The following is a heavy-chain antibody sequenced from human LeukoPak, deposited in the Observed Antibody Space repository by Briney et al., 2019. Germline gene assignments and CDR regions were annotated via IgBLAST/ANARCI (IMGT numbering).Heavy chain of an antibody. CDR2: ISADGGDI. J-gene: IGHJ4*02. V-gene: IGHV3-23*01. CDR3: AKDPPHSDRSIYSDNS. Sequence: PGGSLRLYCAASGFIFSNNIMNWVRQAPGNGLEWVSVISADGGDIYYADSVNGRFTISRDNSKNTLHLQMDSLRAEDTAVYYCAKDPPHSDRSIYSDNSWGQGTLVTVSS. D-gene: IGHD3-22*01. CDR1: GFIFSNNI.